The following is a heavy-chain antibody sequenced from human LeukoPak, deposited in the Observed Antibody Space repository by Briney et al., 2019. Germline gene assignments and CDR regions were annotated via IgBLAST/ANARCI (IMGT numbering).Heavy chain of an antibody. CDR3: AKRGVVIRVILVGFHKEAYYFES. V-gene: IGHV3-23*01. Sequence: PGGSLRLSCAASGFSVSDSYMSWVRQAPGKGLEWVAGISGSGGSTYYADSVKGRFTISRHNPKNTLYLQMNSLRAEDTAVYFCAKRGVVIRVILVGFHKEAYYFESWGQGALVTVSS. CDR2: ISGSGGST. CDR1: GFSVSDSY. D-gene: IGHD3/OR15-3a*01. J-gene: IGHJ4*02.